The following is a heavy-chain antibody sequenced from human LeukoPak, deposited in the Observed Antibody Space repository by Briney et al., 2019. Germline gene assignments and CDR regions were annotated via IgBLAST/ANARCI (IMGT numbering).Heavy chain of an antibody. CDR2: INPNSGGT. Sequence: ASVKVSCKASGYTFTGYYMHWVRQAPGQGLEWMGWINPNSGGTNYAQKLQGRVTMTTDTSTSTAYMELRSLRSDDTAVYYCARAATVVTLDDAFDIWGQGTMVTVSS. CDR1: GYTFTGYY. V-gene: IGHV1-2*02. D-gene: IGHD4-23*01. CDR3: ARAATVVTLDDAFDI. J-gene: IGHJ3*02.